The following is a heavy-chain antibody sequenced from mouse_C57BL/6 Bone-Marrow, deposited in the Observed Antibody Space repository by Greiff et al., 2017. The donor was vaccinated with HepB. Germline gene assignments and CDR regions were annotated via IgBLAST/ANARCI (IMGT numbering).Heavy chain of an antibody. Sequence: EVHLVESGGGLVQPKGSLKLSCAASGFSFNTYAMNWVRQAPGKGLEWVARIRSKSNNYATYYADSVKDRFTISRDDSESMLYLQMNNLKTEDTAMYYCVRDLRPYYFDYWGQGTTLTVSS. CDR1: GFSFNTYA. CDR2: IRSKSNNYAT. D-gene: IGHD3-2*02. V-gene: IGHV10-1*01. J-gene: IGHJ2*01. CDR3: VRDLRPYYFDY.